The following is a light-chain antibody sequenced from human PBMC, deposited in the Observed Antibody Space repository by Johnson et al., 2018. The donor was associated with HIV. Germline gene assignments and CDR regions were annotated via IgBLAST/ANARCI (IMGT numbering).Light chain of an antibody. CDR1: SSDMGNYA. CDR3: GTWDSSLSAYV. J-gene: IGLJ1*01. Sequence: QSVLTQPPSVSAAPGQKVTISCSGSSSDMGNYAVSWYQQLPGTAPKLLIYENNKRPSGIPDRFSGSKSGTSATLGITGLQTGDDADYYCGTWDSSLSAYVFGTGTKVTVL. V-gene: IGLV1-51*02. CDR2: ENN.